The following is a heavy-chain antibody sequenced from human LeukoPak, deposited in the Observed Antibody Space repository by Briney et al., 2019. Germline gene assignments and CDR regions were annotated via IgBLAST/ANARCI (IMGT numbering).Heavy chain of an antibody. Sequence: SQTRSLTCAISGDSVSSNSVTWNWIRQSPSRGLEWLGRTYYRSTLYNDYAVSVRGRITVNPDTSKNQFSLHLNSVTPEDTAVYYCARRLTQYDCFDPWGQGILVTVSS. CDR1: GDSVSSNSVT. CDR3: ARRLTQYDCFDP. V-gene: IGHV6-1*01. D-gene: IGHD2-2*01. CDR2: TYYRSTLYN. J-gene: IGHJ5*02.